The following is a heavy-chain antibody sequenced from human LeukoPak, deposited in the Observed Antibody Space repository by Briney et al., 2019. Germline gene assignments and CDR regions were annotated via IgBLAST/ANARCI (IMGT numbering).Heavy chain of an antibody. D-gene: IGHD4-17*01. V-gene: IGHV4-30-4*08. CDR1: GGSVSSRDYY. CDR3: ARARARDYGVNWFDS. Sequence: PSETLSLTCTVSGGSVSSRDYYWTWFRQPPGKGLEWIGYIYYSGTTYYNPSLKSRLTISVDTSKNQFSLKLSSLTAADTAVYYCARARARDYGVNWFDSWGQGTLVTVSS. CDR2: IYYSGTT. J-gene: IGHJ5*01.